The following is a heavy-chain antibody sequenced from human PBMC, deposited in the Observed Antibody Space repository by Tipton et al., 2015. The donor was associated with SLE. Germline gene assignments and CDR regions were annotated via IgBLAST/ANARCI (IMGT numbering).Heavy chain of an antibody. V-gene: IGHV4-59*11. D-gene: IGHD7-27*01. CDR1: GGSISSHY. CDR3: ARDRELGMGGGPYYYYGMDV. J-gene: IGHJ6*02. CDR2: IYYSGST. Sequence: TLSLTCTVSGGSISSHYWSWIRQPPGKGLEWIGDIYYSGSTNYNPSLKSRVTISVDTSKNQFSLKLSSVTAADTAVYYCARDRELGMGGGPYYYYGMDVWGQGTTVTVSS.